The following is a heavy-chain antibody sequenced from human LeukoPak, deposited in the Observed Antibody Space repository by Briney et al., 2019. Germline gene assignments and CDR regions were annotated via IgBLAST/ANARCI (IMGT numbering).Heavy chain of an antibody. D-gene: IGHD1-26*01. J-gene: IGHJ4*02. V-gene: IGHV4-34*01. CDR1: GGSFSGYY. Sequence: SETLSLTCAVYGGSFSGYYWSWIRQPPGKGLEWIGEINHSGSTNYNPSLMSRVTISVDTSKNQFSLKLSSVTAADTAVYYCARGYSGSYHHPAHFDYWGQGTLVTVSS. CDR3: ARGYSGSYHHPAHFDY. CDR2: INHSGST.